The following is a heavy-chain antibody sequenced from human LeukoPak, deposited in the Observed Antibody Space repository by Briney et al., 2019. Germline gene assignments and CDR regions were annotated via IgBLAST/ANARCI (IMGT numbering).Heavy chain of an antibody. CDR1: GYTFTAYY. CDR2: INPKNGDT. Sequence: ASVKVSCKASGYTFTAYYIHWVRQAPGQGLEWMGRINPKNGDTNYAQKFQDRVTMTRDTSMSAAYTELSSLRSEDTAVYYCARPAVAGKGYYFDYWGQGTLVTVSS. CDR3: ARPAVAGKGYYFDY. J-gene: IGHJ4*02. D-gene: IGHD6-19*01. V-gene: IGHV1-2*06.